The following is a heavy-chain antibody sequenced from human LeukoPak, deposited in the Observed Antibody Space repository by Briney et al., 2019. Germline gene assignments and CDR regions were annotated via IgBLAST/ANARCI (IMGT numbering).Heavy chain of an antibody. Sequence: GASVKVSCKASGYTFTDYYIHWVRQAPGQGLEWMAWMDPNSGGTSYAQKFQGRVTVTRDTSISTAYMELSRLTFDDTAVYYCAINKAGKSLDYWGQGTLVTVSS. CDR2: MDPNSGGT. V-gene: IGHV1-2*02. J-gene: IGHJ4*02. CDR1: GYTFTDYY. D-gene: IGHD6-25*01. CDR3: AINKAGKSLDY.